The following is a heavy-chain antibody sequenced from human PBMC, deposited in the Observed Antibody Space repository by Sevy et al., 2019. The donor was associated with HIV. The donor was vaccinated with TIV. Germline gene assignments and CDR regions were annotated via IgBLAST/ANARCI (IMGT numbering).Heavy chain of an antibody. Sequence: GGSLRLSCAASGFTFSTYTMNWVRQAPGKGLEWVSSISSSSNYIYYADSVKGRFTISRDNAKNSLYLQMNSLRAEDTAVYYCARPSRSGIGEAFDIWGQGTMVTVSS. CDR3: ARPSRSGIGEAFDI. J-gene: IGHJ3*02. CDR1: GFTFSTYT. D-gene: IGHD3-10*01. CDR2: ISSSSNYI. V-gene: IGHV3-21*01.